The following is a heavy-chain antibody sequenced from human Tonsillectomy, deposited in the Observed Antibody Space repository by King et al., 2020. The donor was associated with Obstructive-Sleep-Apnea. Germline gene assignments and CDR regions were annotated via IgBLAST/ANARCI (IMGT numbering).Heavy chain of an antibody. CDR2: ISSSSSYI. V-gene: IGHV3-21*01. CDR1: GFTFSSYS. CDR3: ARVPYSSGWAYFDY. D-gene: IGHD6-19*01. Sequence: DVQLVESGGGLVKPGGSLRLSCAASGFTFSSYSMNWVRQAPGKGLEWVSSISSSSSYIYYADSVKGRFTISRDNAKNSLYLQMNSLRAEDTAVYYCARVPYSSGWAYFDYWGQGTLVTVSS. J-gene: IGHJ4*02.